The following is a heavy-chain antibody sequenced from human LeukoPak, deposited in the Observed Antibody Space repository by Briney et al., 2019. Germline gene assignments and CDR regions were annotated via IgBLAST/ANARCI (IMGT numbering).Heavy chain of an antibody. CDR3: AKDHADAFDI. CDR2: ISYDGSNK. V-gene: IGHV3-30*18. Sequence: PGGSLRLSCAASGFTFSSYGMHWVRQAPGKGLEWVSVISYDGSNKYYADSVKGRFTISRDNSKTTLYLQMNSLRAEDTAVYYCAKDHADAFDIWGQGAMVTVSS. CDR1: GFTFSSYG. J-gene: IGHJ3*02.